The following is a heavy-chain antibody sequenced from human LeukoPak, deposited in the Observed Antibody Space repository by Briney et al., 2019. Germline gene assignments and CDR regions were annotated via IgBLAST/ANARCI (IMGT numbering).Heavy chain of an antibody. V-gene: IGHV3-23*01. D-gene: IGHD3-22*01. CDR3: AKGWVITTSPRFGY. CDR1: GFTFSSYA. Sequence: GGSLRLSCAASGFTFSSYAMSWVRQAPGKGLEWVSAISGSGGSTYYADSVKGRFTISRDNSKNTLYLQMNILRAEDTAVYYCAKGWVITTSPRFGYWGQGTLVTVSS. J-gene: IGHJ4*02. CDR2: ISGSGGST.